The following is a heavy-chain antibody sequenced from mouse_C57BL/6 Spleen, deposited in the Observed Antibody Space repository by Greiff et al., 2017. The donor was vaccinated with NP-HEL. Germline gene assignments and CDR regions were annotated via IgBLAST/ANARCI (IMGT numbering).Heavy chain of an antibody. J-gene: IGHJ1*03. CDR2: ISYDGSN. V-gene: IGHV3-6*01. Sequence: EVQLVESGPGLVKPSQSLSLTCSVTGYSITSGYYWNWIRQFPGNKLEWMGYISYDGSNNYNPSLKNRISITRDTSKNQFFLKLNSVTTEDTATYYCARVLITTVVAHWYFDVWGTGTTVTVSS. CDR1: GYSITSGYY. D-gene: IGHD1-1*01. CDR3: ARVLITTVVAHWYFDV.